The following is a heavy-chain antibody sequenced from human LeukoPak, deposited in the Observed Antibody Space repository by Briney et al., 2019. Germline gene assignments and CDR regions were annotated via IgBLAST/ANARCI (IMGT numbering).Heavy chain of an antibody. CDR2: IRSKAYGGTT. CDR3: TREGIAVAVNDY. Sequence: GGSLRLSRTPSGLTFGDYAMSWFRQAPGKGLAWVGFIRSKAYGGTTEYAAPVKGRFTISRDDSKSIAYLQMNSLKTEDTAVYYCTREGIAVAVNDYWGQGTLVTVSS. V-gene: IGHV3-49*03. J-gene: IGHJ4*02. D-gene: IGHD6-19*01. CDR1: GLTFGDYA.